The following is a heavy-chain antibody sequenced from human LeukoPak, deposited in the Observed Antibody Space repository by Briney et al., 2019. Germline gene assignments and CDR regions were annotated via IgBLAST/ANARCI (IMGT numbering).Heavy chain of an antibody. CDR2: INHSGST. D-gene: IGHD2-15*01. Sequence: PSETLSLTCAVYGGSFSGYYWSWIRQPPGKGLEWIGEINHSGSTNYNPSLESRVTISVDTSKNQFSLKPSSVTAADTAVYYCARAKALGYCSGGSCYPRGFDPWGQGTLVTVSS. CDR1: GGSFSGYY. V-gene: IGHV4-34*01. J-gene: IGHJ5*02. CDR3: ARAKALGYCSGGSCYPRGFDP.